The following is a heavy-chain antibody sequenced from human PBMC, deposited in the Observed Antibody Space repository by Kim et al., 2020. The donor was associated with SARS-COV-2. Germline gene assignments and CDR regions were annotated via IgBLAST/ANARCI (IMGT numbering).Heavy chain of an antibody. D-gene: IGHD3-10*01. Sequence: GGSLRLSCAASGFTFSSYAMHWVRQAPGKGLEWVAVISYDGSNKYYADSVKGRFTISRDNSKNTLYLQMNSLRAEDTAVYYCARSGLLWFGEPGAFDIWGQGTMVTVSS. V-gene: IGHV3-30*04. CDR3: ARSGLLWFGEPGAFDI. J-gene: IGHJ3*02. CDR1: GFTFSSYA. CDR2: ISYDGSNK.